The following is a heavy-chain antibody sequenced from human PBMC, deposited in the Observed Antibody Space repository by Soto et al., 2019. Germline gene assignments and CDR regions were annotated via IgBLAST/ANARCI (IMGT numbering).Heavy chain of an antibody. V-gene: IGHV4-30-4*01. CDR2: IYYSGST. CDR1: GGSISSGDYY. J-gene: IGHJ6*02. Sequence: SETLSLTCTVSGGSISSGDYYWSWIRQPPGKGLEWIGYIYYSGSTYYNPSLKSRVTISVDTSKNQFSLKLSSVTAADTAVYYCASASRGGDFWSGGYYYGMDVWGQGTTVTVSS. CDR3: ASASRGGDFWSGGYYYGMDV. D-gene: IGHD3-3*01.